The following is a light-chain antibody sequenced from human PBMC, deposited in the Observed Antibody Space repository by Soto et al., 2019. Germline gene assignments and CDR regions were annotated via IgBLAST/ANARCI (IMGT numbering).Light chain of an antibody. V-gene: IGLV1-47*01. Sequence: QSALIQPASVSGSPGQSITISCTGTSRDVGGSNYVSWYQHHPHRAPKLLIYRNNQRPSGVPDRFSGSKSGTSASLAISGLRSEDEADYYCAAWDDSLSGVVFGGGTKLTVL. J-gene: IGLJ2*01. CDR1: SRDVGGSNY. CDR3: AAWDDSLSGVV. CDR2: RNN.